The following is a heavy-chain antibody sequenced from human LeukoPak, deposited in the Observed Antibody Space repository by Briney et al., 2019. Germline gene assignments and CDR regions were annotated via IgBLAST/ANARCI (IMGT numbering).Heavy chain of an antibody. J-gene: IGHJ6*03. Sequence: ASVKVSCKASGYTFTSYGISWVRQAPGQGLEWMGWISAYNGNTNYAQKLQGRVTMTTDTSTSTAYMELRSLRSDDTAVYYCARDEYDFWSGYYYMDVWGKGTTVTASS. CDR3: ARDEYDFWSGYYYMDV. V-gene: IGHV1-18*01. CDR2: ISAYNGNT. CDR1: GYTFTSYG. D-gene: IGHD3-3*01.